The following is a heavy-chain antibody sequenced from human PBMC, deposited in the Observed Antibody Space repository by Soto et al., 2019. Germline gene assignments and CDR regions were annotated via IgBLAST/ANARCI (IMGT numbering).Heavy chain of an antibody. CDR3: ASLLGIKFDY. Sequence: PSETLSLTCGVYGGSFRNYYWGWIRQPPGKGLEWIGTIYYSGTTNYNPSLKSRVTISVDTSQNQFSLKLNSLTAADTAVYYCASLLGIKFDYWGQGALVTVSS. V-gene: IGHV4-34*01. D-gene: IGHD3-10*01. CDR2: IYYSGTT. CDR1: GGSFRNYY. J-gene: IGHJ4*02.